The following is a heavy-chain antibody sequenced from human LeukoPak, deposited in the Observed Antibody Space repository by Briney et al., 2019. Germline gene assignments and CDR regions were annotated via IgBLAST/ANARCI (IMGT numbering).Heavy chain of an antibody. CDR1: GGSISSYY. D-gene: IGHD4-17*01. CDR3: ARDHPATVTTFNYYYGMDV. CDR2: IYTSGST. V-gene: IGHV4-4*07. J-gene: IGHJ6*02. Sequence: SETLSFTCTVSGGSISSYYWSWIRQPAGKGLEWIGRIYTSGSTNYNPSLKSRVTMSVDTSKNQFSLKLSSVTAADTAVYYCARDHPATVTTFNYYYGMDVWGQGTTVTVSS.